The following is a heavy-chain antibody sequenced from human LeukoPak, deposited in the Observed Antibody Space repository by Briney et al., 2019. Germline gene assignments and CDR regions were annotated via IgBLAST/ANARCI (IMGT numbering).Heavy chain of an antibody. Sequence: SETLSLTCTVSGGSISSYYWSWIRQPPGKGLEWIGYIYYSGSTNYNPSLKSRVTISVDTSKNQFSLKLSSVTAADTAVYYCATIGIGRVGKNWFDPWGQGTLVTVSS. CDR1: GGSISSYY. CDR2: IYYSGST. D-gene: IGHD1-1*01. V-gene: IGHV4-59*08. J-gene: IGHJ5*02. CDR3: ATIGIGRVGKNWFDP.